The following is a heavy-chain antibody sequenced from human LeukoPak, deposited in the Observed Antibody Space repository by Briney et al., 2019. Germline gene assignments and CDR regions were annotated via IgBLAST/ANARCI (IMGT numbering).Heavy chain of an antibody. D-gene: IGHD5-18*01. Sequence: PGGSLRLSCAASGFTFNKYWMSWVRQAPGKGLEWVANINKDGSETYYADSVKGRFTMSRDNAKNSLDLQMNSLRAEDTAVYYCARDTIGSTAMAKFDYWGQGTLVTVSS. V-gene: IGHV3-7*01. CDR2: INKDGSET. CDR3: ARDTIGSTAMAKFDY. CDR1: GFTFNKYW. J-gene: IGHJ4*02.